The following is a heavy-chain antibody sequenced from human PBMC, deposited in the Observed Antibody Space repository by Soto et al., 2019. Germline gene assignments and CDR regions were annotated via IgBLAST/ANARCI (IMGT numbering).Heavy chain of an antibody. D-gene: IGHD1-26*01. CDR2: ISDNNGNT. V-gene: IGHV1-18*01. CDR1: GYTFTSYG. CDR3: AIDRGSYARDY. J-gene: IGHJ4*02. Sequence: QVQLVQSGAAVKKPGASVKVSCKASGYTFTSYGISWVRQAPGQGLEWMGWISDNNGNTNYAQKLQGRITMTTDTSTSTAYTDRSSMRSDDTAVYYCAIDRGSYARDYWGQGTLFTVSS.